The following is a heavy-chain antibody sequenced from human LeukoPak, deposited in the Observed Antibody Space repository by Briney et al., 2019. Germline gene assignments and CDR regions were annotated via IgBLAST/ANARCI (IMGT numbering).Heavy chain of an antibody. CDR3: ARYTSGSCYDY. V-gene: IGHV3-64*01. CDR1: GLTFSSYA. D-gene: IGHD3-10*01. J-gene: IGHJ4*02. Sequence: GGSLRLYCAASGLTFSSYAMHWVRQAPGKGLEYVSAISTNGVGTYYANSVKGRFTISRDNSKNTLYLQMGSLRPEDMAVYCCARYTSGSCYDYWGRGTLVTVSS. CDR2: ISTNGVGT.